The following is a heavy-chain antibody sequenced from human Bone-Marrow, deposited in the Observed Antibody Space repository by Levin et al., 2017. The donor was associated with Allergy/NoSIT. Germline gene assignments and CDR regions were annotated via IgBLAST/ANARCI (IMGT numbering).Heavy chain of an antibody. CDR3: AKVKYSSSWYGGAYYYYTGMDV. V-gene: IGHV3-30*18. CDR1: GFTFSTYG. CDR2: ISDDGGSK. J-gene: IGHJ6*02. Sequence: GGSLRLSCAASGFTFSTYGMHWVRQAPGKGLEWVTYISDDGGSKYYVESVKGRFTISRDNSKNTLYLEMSSLRAEDAAVYYCAKVKYSSSWYGGAYYYYTGMDVWGQGTTVTVSS. D-gene: IGHD6-13*01.